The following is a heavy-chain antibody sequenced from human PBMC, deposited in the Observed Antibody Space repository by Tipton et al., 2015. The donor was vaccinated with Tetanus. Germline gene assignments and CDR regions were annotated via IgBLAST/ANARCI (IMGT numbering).Heavy chain of an antibody. J-gene: IGHJ4*01. D-gene: IGHD4-17*01. CDR2: ISAYNGNT. CDR1: GYTFTSYG. CDR3: ASDSTNYGDYEGLGY. Sequence: QSGPEVKKPGASVKVSCKASGYTFTSYGISWVRQAPGQGLEWMGWISAYNGNTNYAQKLQGRVTMTTDTSTSTASMELRSLRSDATAVHYCASDSTNYGDYEGLGYWGQGSLFTVSS. V-gene: IGHV1-18*01.